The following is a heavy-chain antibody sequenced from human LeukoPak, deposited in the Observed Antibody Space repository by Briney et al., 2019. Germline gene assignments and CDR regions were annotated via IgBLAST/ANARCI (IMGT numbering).Heavy chain of an antibody. CDR1: GFTFSSYA. Sequence: GGSLRLSCAASGFTFSSYAMSWVRQAPGKGLEWVPAISGSGGSTYYADSVKGRFTISRDNSKNTLYLQMNSLRAEDTAVYYCAKVPRSRYSGSYLDYWGQGTLVTVSS. J-gene: IGHJ4*02. D-gene: IGHD1-26*01. CDR2: ISGSGGST. V-gene: IGHV3-23*01. CDR3: AKVPRSRYSGSYLDY.